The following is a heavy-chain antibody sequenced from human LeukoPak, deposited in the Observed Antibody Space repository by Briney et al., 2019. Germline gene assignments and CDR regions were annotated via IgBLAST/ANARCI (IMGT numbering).Heavy chain of an antibody. J-gene: IGHJ4*02. V-gene: IGHV3-48*01. CDR2: ISSSSTNI. CDR3: ARDERGDSVTTSR. Sequence: PGGSLRLSCAASGFTFRSYSMNWVRQAPGKGLEWVAYISSSSTNIYYADSVKGRFTISRDNAKNSLYLQMSSLRAEDTAVYYCARDERGDSVTTSRWGQGTPVTVSS. CDR1: GFTFRSYS. D-gene: IGHD4-17*01.